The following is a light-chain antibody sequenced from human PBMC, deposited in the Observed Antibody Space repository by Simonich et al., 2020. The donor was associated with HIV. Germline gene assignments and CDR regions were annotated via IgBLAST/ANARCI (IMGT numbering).Light chain of an antibody. V-gene: IGKV1-17*03. J-gene: IGKJ1*01. CDR1: QGISNY. CDR2: AAS. CDR3: QQYNSYPWT. Sequence: DIQMTQSPSAMSASVGERLTITCRAVQGISNYLAWCQQRPGKVPTHLIFAASTLQRGVPSRFSGSGSGTDFTLTISSLQPEDFATYYCQQYNSYPWTFGQGTKVEIK.